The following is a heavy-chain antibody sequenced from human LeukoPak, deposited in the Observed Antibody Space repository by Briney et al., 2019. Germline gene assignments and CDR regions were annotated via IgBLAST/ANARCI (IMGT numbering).Heavy chain of an antibody. CDR3: AYSSGYYH. J-gene: IGHJ1*01. V-gene: IGHV3-64D*06. Sequence: PGGSLRLSCSASGFTFSLYATHWVRQAPGRGLEYVSAITSNGGSTYYADSVKGRFTISRDNSKNTLYLHMSTLRPEDTAVYYCAYSSGYYHWGQGTLVTVSP. CDR1: GFTFSLYA. D-gene: IGHD3-22*01. CDR2: ITSNGGST.